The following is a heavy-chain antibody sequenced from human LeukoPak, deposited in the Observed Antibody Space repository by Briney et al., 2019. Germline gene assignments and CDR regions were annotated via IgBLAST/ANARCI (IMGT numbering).Heavy chain of an antibody. J-gene: IGHJ4*02. CDR1: GFTFSNAW. V-gene: IGHV3-15*01. CDR2: IRSKADGGTT. CDR3: TTGTVTSARAAY. Sequence: GGSLRLSCVVSGFTFSNAWMSWVRQAPGKGLEWVGRIRSKADGGTTEYTSPVKGRFTISRDDSKTTMYLQMNSLKSEDTALYFCTTGTVTSARAAYWGQGTLVTVSS. D-gene: IGHD4-17*01.